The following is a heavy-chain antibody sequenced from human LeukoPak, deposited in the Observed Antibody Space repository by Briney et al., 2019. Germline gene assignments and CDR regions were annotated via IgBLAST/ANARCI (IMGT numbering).Heavy chain of an antibody. CDR3: AKDRFYYGSGSPFDF. V-gene: IGHV3-30*18. D-gene: IGHD3-10*01. CDR2: ISYDGSNK. CDR1: GFTFSSYG. J-gene: IGHJ4*02. Sequence: GGSLRLSCAASGFTFSSYGTHWVRQAPGKGLEWVAVISYDGSNKYYADSVKGRFTISRDNSKNTLYLQMNSLRAEDTAVYYCAKDRFYYGSGSPFDFWGQGTLVTVSS.